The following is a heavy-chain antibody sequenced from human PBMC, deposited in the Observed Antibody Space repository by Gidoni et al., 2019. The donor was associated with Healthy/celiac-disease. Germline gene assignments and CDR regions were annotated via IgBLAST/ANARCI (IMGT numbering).Heavy chain of an antibody. J-gene: IGHJ4*02. Sequence: QVQLVESGGGVVQPGRSLSLPCAASGFTFSSYGMHWVRQAPGKGLEWVAVISYDGSNKYYADSVKGRFTISRDNSKNTLYLQMNSLRAEDTAVYYCAKGCRSGFDYWGQGTLVTVSS. V-gene: IGHV3-30*18. CDR2: ISYDGSNK. CDR3: AKGCRSGFDY. D-gene: IGHD3-3*01. CDR1: GFTFSSYG.